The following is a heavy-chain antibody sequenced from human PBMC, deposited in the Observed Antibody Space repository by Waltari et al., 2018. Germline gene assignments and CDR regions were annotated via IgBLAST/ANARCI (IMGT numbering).Heavy chain of an antibody. CDR2: VIPIFVTA. CDR1: GGTFSSYA. Sequence: QVQLVQSGAEVKKPGSSVKVSCKASGGTFSSYAISWVRQAPGQGLEWMGGVIPIFVTANYAQKFQGRVTITTNESTSTAYMELSSLRSEDTAVYYCAREYDYGGTIDYWGQGTLVTVSS. CDR3: AREYDYGGTIDY. J-gene: IGHJ4*02. V-gene: IGHV1-69*05. D-gene: IGHD3-10*01.